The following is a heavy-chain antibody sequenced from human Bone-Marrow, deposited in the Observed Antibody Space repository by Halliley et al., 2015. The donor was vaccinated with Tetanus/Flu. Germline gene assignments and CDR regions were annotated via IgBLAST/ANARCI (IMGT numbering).Heavy chain of an antibody. V-gene: IGHV3-53*01. CDR3: ARDWAYGDSGYRY. J-gene: IGHJ4*02. Sequence: WLSAFFSGGVTSYTDSVECRFTISRYNSKNTLFFQMNSLRAEDTAVYYCARDWAYGDSGYRYWGQVTLVTVSS. CDR2: FFSGGVT. D-gene: IGHD3-22*01.